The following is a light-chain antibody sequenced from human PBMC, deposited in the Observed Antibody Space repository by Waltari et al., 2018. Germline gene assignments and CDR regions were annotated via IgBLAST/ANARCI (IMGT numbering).Light chain of an antibody. CDR1: SSDIGGYDY. CDR3: SSYTSSNTFL. Sequence: QSALTQPASVSGSPGQSITISCTGTSSDIGGYDYVSWYQQHTGTAPKLIIYDVNKRPSGVSNRFSGSKSGNTASLTISGLQTDDEADYYCSSYTSSNTFLFGTGTKVTVL. V-gene: IGLV2-14*03. CDR2: DVN. J-gene: IGLJ1*01.